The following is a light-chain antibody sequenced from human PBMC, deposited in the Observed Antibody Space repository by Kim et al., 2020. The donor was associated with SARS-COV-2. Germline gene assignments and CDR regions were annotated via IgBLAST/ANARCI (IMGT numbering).Light chain of an antibody. CDR3: QQLHTYPLT. V-gene: IGKV1-9*01. J-gene: IGKJ2*01. CDR1: QGISRD. Sequence: ILLTQSPSSLSASVGDRVTITCRASQGISRDLAWYQQKPGNPHKLLIYAASTLQSGVPSRFSGSGSGTDFTLTITSLQPEDFATYSCQQLHTYPLTFGPGTKLEI. CDR2: AAS.